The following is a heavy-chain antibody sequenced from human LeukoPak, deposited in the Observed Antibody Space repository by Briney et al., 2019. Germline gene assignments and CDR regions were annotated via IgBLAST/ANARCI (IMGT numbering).Heavy chain of an antibody. J-gene: IGHJ4*02. CDR2: INHSGST. D-gene: IGHD6-19*01. Sequence: SETLSLTCDVYGGSFSGYYWSWIRQPPGKGLEWIGEINHSGSTNYNPSLKSRVTISVDTSKNQFSLELSSVTAADTAVYYCARCSRRYSSGWYWGVFYYWGQGTLVTVSS. CDR3: ARCSRRYSSGWYWGVFYY. V-gene: IGHV4-34*01. CDR1: GGSFSGYY.